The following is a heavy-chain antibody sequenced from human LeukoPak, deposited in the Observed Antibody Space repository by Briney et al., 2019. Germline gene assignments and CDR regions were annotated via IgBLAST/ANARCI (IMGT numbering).Heavy chain of an antibody. CDR2: IYYSGST. D-gene: IGHD5-18*01. CDR3: ARETRIQLWQKSEPYYYYYMDV. V-gene: IGHV4-59*01. CDR1: GGSISSYY. J-gene: IGHJ6*03. Sequence: SETLSLTCTVSGGSISSYYWSWIRQPAGKGLEWIGYIYYSGSTNYNPSLKSRVTISVDTSKNQFSLKLSSVIAADTAVYYCARETRIQLWQKSEPYYYYYMDVWGKGTTVTISS.